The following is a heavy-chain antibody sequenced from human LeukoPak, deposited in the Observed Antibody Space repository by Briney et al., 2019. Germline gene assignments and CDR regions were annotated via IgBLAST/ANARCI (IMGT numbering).Heavy chain of an antibody. CDR2: ISYTGSNK. CDR1: GFTFSGYG. V-gene: IGHV3-30*03. CDR3: ARGVGLRHLDY. Sequence: GRSLRLSCAASGFTFSGYGMHWVRQAPGKGLEWGAIISYTGSNKYYADSVKGRFTISRDNSKNTLYLQMNSLRAEDTAVYFCARGVGLRHLDYWGQGTLVTVSS. D-gene: IGHD2-21*01. J-gene: IGHJ4*02.